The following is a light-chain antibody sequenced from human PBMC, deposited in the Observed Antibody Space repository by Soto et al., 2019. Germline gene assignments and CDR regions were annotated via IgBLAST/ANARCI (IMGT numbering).Light chain of an antibody. Sequence: QSVLTQPASVSGSPGQSITISCSGTISDIGTYDHVAWFQQFPGKTPKLVIYSVSDRPSGVSYRFSGSKSGNTASLTISGLQADDEADYYCISYTVSRSYVFGTGTKVTVL. J-gene: IGLJ1*01. CDR2: SVS. V-gene: IGLV2-14*01. CDR1: ISDIGTYDH. CDR3: ISYTVSRSYV.